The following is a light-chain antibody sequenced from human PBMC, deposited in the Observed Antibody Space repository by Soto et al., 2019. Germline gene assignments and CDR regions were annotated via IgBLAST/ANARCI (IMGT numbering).Light chain of an antibody. J-gene: IGKJ2*01. Sequence: EIVLTQSPATLTLSPGERATLSCRASQSVGNSLTWYQQRPGQAPRLLIYDASNRATGIPARFSGGGSGTDFTLTISNLEPEDFAVYYCQQRSNWAMYTFGQGTKLEIK. CDR2: DAS. CDR3: QQRSNWAMYT. V-gene: IGKV3-11*01. CDR1: QSVGNS.